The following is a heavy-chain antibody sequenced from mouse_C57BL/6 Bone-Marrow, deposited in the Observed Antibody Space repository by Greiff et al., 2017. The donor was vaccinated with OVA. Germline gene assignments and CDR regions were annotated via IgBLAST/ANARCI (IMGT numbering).Heavy chain of an antibody. CDR3: ARGGRDY. CDR2: INPYNGGT. CDR1: GYTFTDYY. D-gene: IGHD3-3*01. J-gene: IGHJ2*01. V-gene: IGHV1-19*01. Sequence: EVQLVESGPVLVKPGASVKMSCKASGYTFTDYYMNWVKQSHGKSLEWIGVINPYNGGTSYNQKFKGKATLTVDKSSSTAYMELNSLTSEDSAVYYCARGGRDYWGQGTTLTVSS.